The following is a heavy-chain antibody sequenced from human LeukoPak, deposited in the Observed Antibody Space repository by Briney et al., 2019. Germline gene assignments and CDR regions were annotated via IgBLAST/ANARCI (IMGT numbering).Heavy chain of an antibody. CDR2: IKQDGSEK. V-gene: IGHV3-7*01. D-gene: IGHD6-19*01. Sequence: GGSLRLSCAASGFTFSSYWMSWVRQAPGKGLEWVANIKQDGSEKYYVDSVKGRFTISRDNAKNSLYLQMNSLRAEDTAVYYCARDSVQWLVQDAFDIWGQGTMVTVSS. J-gene: IGHJ3*02. CDR1: GFTFSSYW. CDR3: ARDSVQWLVQDAFDI.